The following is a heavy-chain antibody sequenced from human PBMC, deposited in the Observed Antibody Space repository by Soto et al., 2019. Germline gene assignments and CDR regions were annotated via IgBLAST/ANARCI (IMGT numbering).Heavy chain of an antibody. CDR1: GFIFSTYA. CDR3: VKDRYVDY. V-gene: IGHV3-64D*06. CDR2: ISSNGVST. Sequence: EVQLVESGGGLVQPGGSLRLSCSVSGFIFSTYAMHWVRQAPGKGLEYAASISSNGVSTYYADSVKGRFTISRDNSKNTLYLQMSSLRAEDTAVYYCVKDRYVDYWGQGTLVTVSS. J-gene: IGHJ4*02.